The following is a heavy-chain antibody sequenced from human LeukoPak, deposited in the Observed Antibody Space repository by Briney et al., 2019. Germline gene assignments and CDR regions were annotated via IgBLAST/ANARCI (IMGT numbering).Heavy chain of an antibody. V-gene: IGHV3-48*03. CDR3: AGCFYGDATFDF. Sequence: GGFLRLSCAASGFTFSSYEMNWVRQVPGKGPEWISYISRSGTTKYYADSVKGRFTISRDDAKDSLYLQMNSLRVEDTALYFCAGCFYGDATFDFWGQGTLVTVSS. CDR2: ISRSGTTK. CDR1: GFTFSSYE. J-gene: IGHJ4*02. D-gene: IGHD4-17*01.